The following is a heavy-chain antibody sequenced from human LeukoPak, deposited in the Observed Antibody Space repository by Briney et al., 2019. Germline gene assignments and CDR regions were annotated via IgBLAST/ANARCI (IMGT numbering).Heavy chain of an antibody. J-gene: IGHJ5*02. V-gene: IGHV3-7*05. Sequence: GGSLRLSCAASGFTFSTYWMTWVRQAPGKGLEWVANIKQDGSEKYYVDSVQGRFTISRDNAKNSLFLQMNSLRPEDTAVYYCVRGSSGTAVRGISWAWFDPWGQGTLVTVSS. CDR3: VRGSSGTAVRGISWAWFDP. D-gene: IGHD3-10*01. CDR1: GFTFSTYW. CDR2: IKQDGSEK.